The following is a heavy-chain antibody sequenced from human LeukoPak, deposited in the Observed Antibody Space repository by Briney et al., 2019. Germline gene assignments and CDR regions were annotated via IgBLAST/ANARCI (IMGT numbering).Heavy chain of an antibody. CDR3: ARDQGGATTFDY. Sequence: GGSLRLSCAASGFPFTTCAMHWVRQVPGKGLEWVAVISYDGSYKKDADSLKGRFTISRDNSKNTLFLQMHSLRTEDTAVYYCARDQGGATTFDYWGQGTLVTVPS. D-gene: IGHD1-26*01. J-gene: IGHJ4*02. CDR2: ISYDGSYK. CDR1: GFPFTTCA. V-gene: IGHV3-30*04.